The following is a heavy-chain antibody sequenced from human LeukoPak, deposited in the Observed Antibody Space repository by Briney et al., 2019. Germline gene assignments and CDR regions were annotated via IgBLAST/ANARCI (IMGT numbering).Heavy chain of an antibody. D-gene: IGHD2-2*01. J-gene: IGHJ2*01. V-gene: IGHV3-23*01. CDR2: IGGSSDST. Sequence: GGSLRLSCTASGFTFSNYAISWVRQAPGKGLAWVSAIGGSSDSTHYADSVRGRFTISRDNSRDTLYLEMNSLGAEDTAVYYCARPGDPLYWHFDLWGRGTVVTVSS. CDR3: ARPGDPLYWHFDL. CDR1: GFTFSNYA.